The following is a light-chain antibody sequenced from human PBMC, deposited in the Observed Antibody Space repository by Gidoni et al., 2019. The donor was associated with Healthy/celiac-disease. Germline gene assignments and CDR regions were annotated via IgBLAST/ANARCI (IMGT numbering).Light chain of an antibody. CDR2: KES. Sequence: IQMTKSPSTLSASVGDRVTITCRASQSISSWLAWYQQKPGKAPKLLIYKESSLESGVPSRFSGSGSGTEFTLTISGLQPDDFATYYCQQYNSYWTFGPGTKVDIK. V-gene: IGKV1-5*03. CDR3: QQYNSYWT. CDR1: QSISSW. J-gene: IGKJ3*01.